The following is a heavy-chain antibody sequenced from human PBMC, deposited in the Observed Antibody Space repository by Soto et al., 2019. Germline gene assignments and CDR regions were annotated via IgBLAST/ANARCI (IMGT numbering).Heavy chain of an antibody. Sequence: GGSLRLSCAASGFTFSSYDMHWVRQATGKGLEWVSAIGTAGDTYYPGSVKGRFTISRENAKNSLYLQMNSLRAGDTAVYYCARDKYYYDSSGYYYYYGMDVWGQGTTVTVSS. V-gene: IGHV3-13*01. J-gene: IGHJ6*02. CDR3: ARDKYYYDSSGYYYYYGMDV. D-gene: IGHD3-22*01. CDR2: IGTAGDT. CDR1: GFTFSSYD.